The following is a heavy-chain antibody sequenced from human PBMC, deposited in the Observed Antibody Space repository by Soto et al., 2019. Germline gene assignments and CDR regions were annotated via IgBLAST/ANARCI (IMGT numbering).Heavy chain of an antibody. CDR1: GDSVSTNSAT. Sequence: QVQLQQSGPGLVKPSQTLSLTCDISGDSVSTNSATWNWIRQSPSRDLEWLGRTYYRSKWYNDYPVSVRSRIHLSPSTSNQQLSLQLNSGAPDDTAVYYCVRLIGNSWLDSWGQGTHVTVSS. CDR3: VRLIGNSWLDS. CDR2: TYYRSKWYN. V-gene: IGHV6-1*01. D-gene: IGHD2-8*01. J-gene: IGHJ5*01.